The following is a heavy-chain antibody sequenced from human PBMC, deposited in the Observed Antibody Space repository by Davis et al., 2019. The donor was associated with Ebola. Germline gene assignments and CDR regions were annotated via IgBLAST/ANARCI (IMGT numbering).Heavy chain of an antibody. CDR1: GFTFSSYE. Sequence: GESLKISCAASGFTFSSYEMNWVRQAPGKGLEWVSYISSGGSTIYYADSVRGRFTISRDNAKNSLYLQMNSLRVEDTAMYYCAGVGAANSWNWYFDLRGRGTLVTVSS. V-gene: IGHV3-48*03. J-gene: IGHJ2*01. CDR2: ISSGGSTI. CDR3: AGVGAANSWNWYFDL. D-gene: IGHD3-3*01.